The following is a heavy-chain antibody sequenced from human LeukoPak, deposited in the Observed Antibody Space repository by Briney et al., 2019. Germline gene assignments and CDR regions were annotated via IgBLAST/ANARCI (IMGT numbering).Heavy chain of an antibody. CDR2: INPNTGGT. D-gene: IGHD5-12*01. CDR1: GYTFIDNY. Sequence: GASVKVSCKASGYTFIDNYMHWVRQAPGQGLEWMGRINPNTGGTNYAQKFQGRITMTRDTSITTVYMELSSLRSDDMAVYYCAKAPAISANYYFDYWGQETLVTVSS. J-gene: IGHJ4*02. CDR3: AKAPAISANYYFDY. V-gene: IGHV1-2*06.